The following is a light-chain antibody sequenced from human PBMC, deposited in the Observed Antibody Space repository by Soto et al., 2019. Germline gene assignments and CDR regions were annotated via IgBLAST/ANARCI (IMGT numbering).Light chain of an antibody. J-gene: IGKJ1*01. CDR1: QSISSW. CDR2: DAS. V-gene: IGKV1-5*01. CDR3: QQGT. Sequence: DIQMTQSPSTLSASVGDRVTITCRASQSISSWLAWYQQKPGKAPKLLIYDASSLESGVPSRFSGSGSWTEFTLTISSLQPDDFATYYCQQGTFGQGTKVDIK.